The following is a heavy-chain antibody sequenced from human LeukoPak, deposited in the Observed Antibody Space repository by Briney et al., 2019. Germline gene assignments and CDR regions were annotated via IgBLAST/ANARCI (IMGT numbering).Heavy chain of an antibody. CDR3: ARCLRYNWNDDRFDP. J-gene: IGHJ5*02. CDR2: IYYSGST. CDR1: GGSISSYY. Sequence: PAETLCLTCTVSGGSISSYYWSWIRQPPGKGLEWIGYIYYSGSTNYNPSLKSRVTISVDTSKNQFSLKLSSVTAADTAVYYCARCLRYNWNDDRFDPWGPGSLGSVSS. D-gene: IGHD1-20*01. V-gene: IGHV4-59*08.